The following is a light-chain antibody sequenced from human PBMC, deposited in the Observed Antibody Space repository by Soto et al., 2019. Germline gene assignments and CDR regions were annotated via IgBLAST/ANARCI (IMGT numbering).Light chain of an antibody. Sequence: EIVLTQSPGTLSVSPGESATLSCRASQSVRSSYLAWYQQKPGRAPRLLIYGASSRATGIPDYFSGSGSGTDFTLTISGLEPEDFAVYYCQQYGSSPITFGQGTRLEIK. CDR1: QSVRSSY. CDR2: GAS. J-gene: IGKJ5*01. V-gene: IGKV3-20*01. CDR3: QQYGSSPIT.